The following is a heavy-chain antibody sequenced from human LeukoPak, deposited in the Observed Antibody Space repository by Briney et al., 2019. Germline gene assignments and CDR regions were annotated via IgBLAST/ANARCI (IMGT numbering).Heavy chain of an antibody. CDR2: LSHSGGSA. CDR3: AKLGFLTGSFDS. D-gene: IGHD3-9*01. CDR1: GFSFSTYV. J-gene: IGHJ4*02. V-gene: IGHV3-23*01. Sequence: GGSLRLSCAGSGFSFSTYVLSWVRQAPGKGLEWVSSLSHSGGSAYYTDSVRGRFTISRDNSKNTLYLHMNSLRVGDTAVYFCAKLGFLTGSFDSWGQGTLVSVSS.